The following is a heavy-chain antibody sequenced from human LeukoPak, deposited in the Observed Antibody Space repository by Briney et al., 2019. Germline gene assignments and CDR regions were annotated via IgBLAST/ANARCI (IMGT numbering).Heavy chain of an antibody. J-gene: IGHJ1*01. CDR1: GFTFSSYW. CDR3: ARAPSEIGGYYPEYFRH. V-gene: IGHV3-74*01. D-gene: IGHD3-22*01. CDR2: IKSEGST. Sequence: QPGGSLRLSCAASGFTFSSYWMHWVRQAPGKGLVWVSRIKSEGSTRYADSVKGRFTISRDNAKNTVSLQMNSLRAEDTGVYYCARAPSEIGGYYPEYFRHWGQGTLVTVSP.